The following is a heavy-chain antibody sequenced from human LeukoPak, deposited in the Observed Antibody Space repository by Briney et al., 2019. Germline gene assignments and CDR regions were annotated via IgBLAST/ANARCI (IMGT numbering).Heavy chain of an antibody. CDR2: INPSGGST. CDR3: ARGLHYYCSSTSCYSPINNWFDP. V-gene: IGHV1-46*01. Sequence: ASVKVSCKASGYTFTSYYMHWVRQAPGQGLEWMGIINPSGGSTSYAQKFQGRVTITADESTSTAYMELSSLRSEDTAVYYCARGLHYYCSSTSCYSPINNWFDPWGQGTLVTVSS. CDR1: GYTFTSYY. D-gene: IGHD2-2*01. J-gene: IGHJ5*02.